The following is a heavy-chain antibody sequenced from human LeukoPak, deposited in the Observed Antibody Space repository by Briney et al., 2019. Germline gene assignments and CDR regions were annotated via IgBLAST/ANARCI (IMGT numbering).Heavy chain of an antibody. CDR1: GGSISSYY. V-gene: IGHV4-4*07. D-gene: IGHD3-16*01. CDR2: FYTSGSS. Sequence: SETLSLTCTVSGGSISSYYWSWIRQPAGKGLEWIGRFYTSGSSNYNPSLKSRVTMSVDTSKNQFSLKLSSVTAADTAVYYCAGRDYQGGLDYWGQGTLVTVSS. J-gene: IGHJ4*02. CDR3: AGRDYQGGLDY.